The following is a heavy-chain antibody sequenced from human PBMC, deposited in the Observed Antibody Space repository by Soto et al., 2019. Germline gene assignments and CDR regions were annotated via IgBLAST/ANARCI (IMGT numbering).Heavy chain of an antibody. V-gene: IGHV3-33*01. CDR3: ARVTPMVRGVRTFDI. Sequence: QVQLVESGGGVVQPGRSLRLSCAASGFTFSSYGMHWVRQAPGKGLEWVAVIWYDGSNKYYADSVKGRFTISRDNSKNTLYLQMNSLRAEDTAVYYCARVTPMVRGVRTFDIWGQGTMVTVSS. D-gene: IGHD3-10*01. CDR1: GFTFSSYG. CDR2: IWYDGSNK. J-gene: IGHJ3*02.